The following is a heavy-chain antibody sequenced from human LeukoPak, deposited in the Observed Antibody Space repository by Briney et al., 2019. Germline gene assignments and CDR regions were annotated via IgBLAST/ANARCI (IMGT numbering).Heavy chain of an antibody. V-gene: IGHV3-23*01. Sequence: GGSVRLTCAASVFNFSSYAMSWVRQAPGKGLEWVSAIRGSGGSTYYADSVKGRFTISRDNCKNALYLQMNRLRAEDTAVYYCAKSFISCFGEPPDYWGQGTLVTVSS. CDR2: IRGSGGST. D-gene: IGHD3-10*01. J-gene: IGHJ4*02. CDR1: VFNFSSYA. CDR3: AKSFISCFGEPPDY.